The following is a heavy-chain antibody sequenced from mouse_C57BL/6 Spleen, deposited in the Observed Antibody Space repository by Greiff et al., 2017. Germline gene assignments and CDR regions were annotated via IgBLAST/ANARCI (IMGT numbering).Heavy chain of an antibody. V-gene: IGHV2-2*01. CDR1: GFSLTSYG. Sequence: VQRVESGPGLVQPSQSLSITCTVSGFSLTSYGVHWVRQSPGKGLEWLGVIWSAGSTDYNAAFISRLSISKDNSTSHVFFKMNSLQAEATAIYYCARNSAMDYWGQGTSVTVSS. CDR3: ARNSAMDY. J-gene: IGHJ4*01. CDR2: IWSAGST.